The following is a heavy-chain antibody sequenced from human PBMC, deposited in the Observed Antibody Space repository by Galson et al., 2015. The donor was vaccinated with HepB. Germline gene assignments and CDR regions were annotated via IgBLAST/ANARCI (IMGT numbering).Heavy chain of an antibody. V-gene: IGHV1-69*13. CDR3: ASSGSSGWYLSIDY. CDR1: GGTFSSYA. D-gene: IGHD6-19*01. Sequence: SVKVSCKASGGTFSSYAISWVRQAPGQGLEWMGGIIPIFGTANYAQKFQGRVTITADESTSTAYMELSSLRSEDTAVYYCASSGSSGWYLSIDYWGQGTLVTVSS. J-gene: IGHJ4*02. CDR2: IIPIFGTA.